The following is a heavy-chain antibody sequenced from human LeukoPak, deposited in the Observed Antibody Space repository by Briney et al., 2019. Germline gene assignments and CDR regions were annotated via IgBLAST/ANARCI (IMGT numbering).Heavy chain of an antibody. CDR1: GCAISSSY. V-gene: IGHV4-59*01. Sequence: SETLSLTCTVSGCAISSSYLSWIRRPPGKRLEWIGYIHYSGSTDYNPALKSRVTISVDTYKNQFSLKVSSVTAADTAVYYCARGPGMGANANNWFDPWGQGALVTVSS. D-gene: IGHD3-16*01. CDR3: ARGPGMGANANNWFDP. CDR2: IHYSGST. J-gene: IGHJ5*02.